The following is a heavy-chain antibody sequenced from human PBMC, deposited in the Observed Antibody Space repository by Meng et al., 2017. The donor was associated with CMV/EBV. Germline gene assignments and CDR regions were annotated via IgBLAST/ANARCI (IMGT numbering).Heavy chain of an antibody. CDR1: GFTFSSYK. V-gene: IGHV3-48*03. J-gene: IGHJ5*02. Sequence: LSLTCAASGFTFSSYKMNWVRQAPGKGLEWVSYISSSGSTIYYADSVKGRFTISRDNAKNSLYLQMNSLRAEDTAVYYCARAHDPRGDYDFWSGLPHLNWFDPWGQGTLVTVSS. CDR3: ARAHDPRGDYDFWSGLPHLNWFDP. D-gene: IGHD3-3*01. CDR2: ISSSGSTI.